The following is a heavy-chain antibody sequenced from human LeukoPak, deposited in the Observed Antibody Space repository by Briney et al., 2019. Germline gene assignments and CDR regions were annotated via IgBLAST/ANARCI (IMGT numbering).Heavy chain of an antibody. CDR2: ISSSSSTI. D-gene: IGHD3-22*01. J-gene: IGHJ4*02. V-gene: IGHV3-48*04. Sequence: PGGSLRLSCAASGFTFSNYGMQWVRQAAGKGLEWISYISSSSSTIHYADSVKGRFTISRDNPKNSLYLQMKSLRAEDTAVYYCARDTGYSDSSGYYGTNFDSWGQGTLVTVSS. CDR1: GFTFSNYG. CDR3: ARDTGYSDSSGYYGTNFDS.